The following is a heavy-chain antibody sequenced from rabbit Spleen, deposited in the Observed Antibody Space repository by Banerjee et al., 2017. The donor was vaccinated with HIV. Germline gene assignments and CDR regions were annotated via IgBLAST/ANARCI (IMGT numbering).Heavy chain of an antibody. V-gene: IGHV1S45*01. J-gene: IGHJ2*01. CDR2: IDTNDGDT. D-gene: IGHD1-1*01. CDR1: GFSFSSNW. Sequence: QEQLEESGGRLVQPGASLALTCTASGFSFSSNWICWVRQAPGKGLEWIACIDTNDGDTDYANWPKGRFTISKTSSTTVTLQMTSLTAADTATYFCARNYVNAFDPWGQGTLVTVS. CDR3: ARNYVNAFDP.